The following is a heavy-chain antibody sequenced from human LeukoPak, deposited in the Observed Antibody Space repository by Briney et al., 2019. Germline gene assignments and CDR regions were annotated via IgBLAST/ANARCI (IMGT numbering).Heavy chain of an antibody. V-gene: IGHV3-15*01. CDR3: TTDGLMVRGVMHND. D-gene: IGHD3-10*01. J-gene: IGHJ4*02. Sequence: PEGSLRLSCAASGFTFSNAWMSWVRQAPGKGLEWVGRIKSKTDGGTTDYAAPVKGRFTISRDDSENTLFLQMNSLKTEDTAVYYCTTDGLMVRGVMHNDWGQGTLVTVSS. CDR1: GFTFSNAW. CDR2: IKSKTDGGTT.